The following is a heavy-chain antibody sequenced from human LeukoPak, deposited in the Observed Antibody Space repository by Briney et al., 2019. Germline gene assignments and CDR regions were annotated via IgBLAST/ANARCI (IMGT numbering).Heavy chain of an antibody. Sequence: GGSLRLSCAASGFTFSSYSMNWVRQAPGKGLEWVANIKQDGSEKYYVDSVKGRFTISRDNAKNSLYLQMSSLRAEDTAVYYCARVNYDSSGYYRSAPFDYWGQGTLVTVSS. CDR2: IKQDGSEK. CDR1: GFTFSSYS. J-gene: IGHJ4*02. D-gene: IGHD3-22*01. V-gene: IGHV3-7*01. CDR3: ARVNYDSSGYYRSAPFDY.